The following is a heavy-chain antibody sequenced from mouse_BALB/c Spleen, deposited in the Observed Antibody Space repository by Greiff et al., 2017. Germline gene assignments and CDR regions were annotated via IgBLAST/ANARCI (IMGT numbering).Heavy chain of an antibody. CDR2: ISYSGST. Sequence: VQLKQSGPGLVKPSQSLSLTCTATGFSITSDYARNWIRQFPGNKLEWMGYISYSGSTTYNPSVKSRISITRDTSKNQFFLQLNSVTTEDTATYYCARGAYWGQGTLVTVSA. CDR3: ARGAY. J-gene: IGHJ3*01. V-gene: IGHV3-2*02. CDR1: GFSITSDYA.